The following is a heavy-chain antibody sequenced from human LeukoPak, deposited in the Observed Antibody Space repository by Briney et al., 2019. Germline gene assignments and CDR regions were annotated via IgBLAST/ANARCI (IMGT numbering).Heavy chain of an antibody. J-gene: IGHJ6*02. CDR1: GFTFSSYW. CDR3: AREGDGYNWGYYYYYGMDV. D-gene: IGHD5-24*01. Sequence: PGGSLRLSCAASGFTFSSYWMHWVRQAPGKGLVWVSRINSDGSSTSYADSVKGRFTISRDNAKNTLYLQMNSLRAEDTAVYYCAREGDGYNWGYYYYYGMDVWGQGTTVTVSS. CDR2: INSDGSST. V-gene: IGHV3-74*01.